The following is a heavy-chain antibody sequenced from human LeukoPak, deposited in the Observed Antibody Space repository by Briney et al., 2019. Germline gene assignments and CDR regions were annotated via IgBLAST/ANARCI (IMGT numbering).Heavy chain of an antibody. CDR1: GGTFSSYA. CDR2: IIPIFGTA. V-gene: IGHV1-69*05. Sequence: SVKVSCKASGGTFSSYAISWVRQAPGQGLEWMGGIIPIFGTANYAQKFQGRVTITTDESTSTAYMELSSLRSEDAAVYYCARDKARHDSSGYYSAWGQGTLVTVSS. CDR3: ARDKARHDSSGYYSA. D-gene: IGHD3-22*01. J-gene: IGHJ5*02.